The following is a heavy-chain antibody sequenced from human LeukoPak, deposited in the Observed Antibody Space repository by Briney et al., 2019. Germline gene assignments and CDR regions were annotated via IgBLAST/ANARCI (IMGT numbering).Heavy chain of an antibody. CDR2: MNPNSGNT. D-gene: IGHD1-7*01. CDR3: AREVSITGTTFDVDY. V-gene: IGHV1-8*01. CDR1: GYTFTSYD. J-gene: IGHJ4*02. Sequence: ASVKVSCKXSGYTFTSYDINWVRQATGQGLEWMGWMNPNSGNTGYAQKFQGRVTMTRNTSISTAYMELSSLRSEDTAVYYCAREVSITGTTFDVDYWGQGTLVTVSS.